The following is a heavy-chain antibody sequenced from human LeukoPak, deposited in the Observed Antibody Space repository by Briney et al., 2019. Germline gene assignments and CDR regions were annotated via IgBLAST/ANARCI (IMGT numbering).Heavy chain of an antibody. J-gene: IGHJ3*02. V-gene: IGHV3-74*01. CDR1: GFTFSSYW. Sequence: GGSLRLSRAASGFTFSSYWMHWVRQAPGKGLVWVSRINSDGSSTSYADSVKGRFTISRDNAKNTLYLQMNSLRAEDTAVYYCARGSRFGVVGRDAFDIWGQGTVVTVSS. CDR2: INSDGSST. CDR3: ARGSRFGVVGRDAFDI. D-gene: IGHD3-3*01.